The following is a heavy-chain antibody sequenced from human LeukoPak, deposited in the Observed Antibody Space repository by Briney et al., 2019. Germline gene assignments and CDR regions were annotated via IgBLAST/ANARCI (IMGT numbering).Heavy chain of an antibody. D-gene: IGHD1-26*01. CDR2: ISSSSSTI. V-gene: IGHV3-48*02. Sequence: GGSLRLSCAASGFTVSSYSMNWVRQAPGKGLEWVSYISSSSSTIYYADSVKGRFTISRDNAKNSLYLQMNSLRDEDTAVYYCARAYSGSYWDYYYYGMDVWGQGTTVTVSS. CDR3: ARAYSGSYWDYYYYGMDV. CDR1: GFTVSSYS. J-gene: IGHJ6*02.